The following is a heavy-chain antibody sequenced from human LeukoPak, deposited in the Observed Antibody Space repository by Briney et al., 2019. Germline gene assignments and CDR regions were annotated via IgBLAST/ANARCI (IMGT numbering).Heavy chain of an antibody. Sequence: GGSLRLSGIASGFTFRNYAIHWVRQAPGKGLEGVAVISYAGDNKYYADSVKGRFTISRDNSKNTLYLQMNSLRAEDTAVYYCARDLYGIVGATRYFDYWGQGTLVTVSS. CDR3: ARDLYGIVGATRYFDY. CDR1: GFTFRNYA. V-gene: IGHV3-30-3*01. D-gene: IGHD1-26*01. CDR2: ISYAGDNK. J-gene: IGHJ4*02.